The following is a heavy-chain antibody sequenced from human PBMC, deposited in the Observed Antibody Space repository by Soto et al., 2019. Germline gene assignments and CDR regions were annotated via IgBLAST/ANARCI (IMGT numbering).Heavy chain of an antibody. CDR2: IVVGSGNT. CDR1: GFTFTSSA. V-gene: IGHV1-58*01. J-gene: IGHJ4*02. D-gene: IGHD2-8*01. Sequence: ASVKVSCKASGFTFTSSAVQWVRQARGQRLEWIGWIVVGSGNTNYAQKFQERVTITRDMSTSTAYMELSSLRSEDTAVYYCAAGVEGYCTNGVCYTLNFDYWGQGTLVTVSS. CDR3: AAGVEGYCTNGVCYTLNFDY.